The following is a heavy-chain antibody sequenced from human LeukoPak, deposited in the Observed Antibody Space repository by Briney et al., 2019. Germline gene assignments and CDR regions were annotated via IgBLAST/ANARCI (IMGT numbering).Heavy chain of an antibody. CDR1: GGTFSSYA. Sequence: GASVKVSCKASGGTFSSYAISWVRQAPGQGLEWMGGIIPIFGTANYAQKFQGRVTITTAGSTSTAYMELSSLGSEDTAVYYCASEIGAYCGGDCYSVFSFAFDIWGQGTMVTVSS. CDR3: ASEIGAYCGGDCYSVFSFAFDI. D-gene: IGHD2-21*02. CDR2: IIPIFGTA. V-gene: IGHV1-69*05. J-gene: IGHJ3*02.